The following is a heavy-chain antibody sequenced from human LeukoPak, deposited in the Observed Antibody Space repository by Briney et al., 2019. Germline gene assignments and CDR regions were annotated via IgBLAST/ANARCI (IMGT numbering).Heavy chain of an antibody. Sequence: GRSLRLSCAASGFTSSSYGVHWVRQAPGKGLEWVAVIWYDGSNKYYADSVKGRFTISRDNSKNTLYLQMNSLRAEDAAVYYCARDLEDTAMVSGMDVWGQGTTVTVSS. J-gene: IGHJ6*02. V-gene: IGHV3-33*01. D-gene: IGHD5-18*01. CDR3: ARDLEDTAMVSGMDV. CDR1: GFTSSSYG. CDR2: IWYDGSNK.